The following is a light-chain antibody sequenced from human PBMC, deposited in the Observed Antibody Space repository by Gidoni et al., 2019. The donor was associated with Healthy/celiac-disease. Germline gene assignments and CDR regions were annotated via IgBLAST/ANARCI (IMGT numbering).Light chain of an antibody. CDR1: KSISSY. CDR3: QQSYSTPWT. Sequence: IQLTQSPSSLSSAVGDRVTITCRASKSISSYLNWYKQKPGKAPKILIYDASSLQRGVPSRFSGSGSGTDFTLTISSLQPEDFATYYCQQSYSTPWTFGQGTKVEIK. V-gene: IGKV1-39*01. CDR2: DAS. J-gene: IGKJ1*01.